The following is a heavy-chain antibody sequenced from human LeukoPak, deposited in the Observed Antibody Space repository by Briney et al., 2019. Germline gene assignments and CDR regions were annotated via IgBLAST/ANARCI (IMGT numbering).Heavy chain of an antibody. V-gene: IGHV1-46*01. Sequence: ASAKVSCKASGYTFTSYYMHWVRQAPGQGLEWMGIINPSGGSASYAQKFLGRVTMTRDTSTSTVYMELSSLRSEDTAVYYCARAQSVTMIVGGWFDPWGQGTLVTVSS. D-gene: IGHD3-22*01. CDR2: INPSGGSA. CDR3: ARAQSVTMIVGGWFDP. CDR1: GYTFTSYY. J-gene: IGHJ5*02.